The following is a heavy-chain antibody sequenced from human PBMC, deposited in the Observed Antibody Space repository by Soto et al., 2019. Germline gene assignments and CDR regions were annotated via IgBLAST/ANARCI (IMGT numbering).Heavy chain of an antibody. D-gene: IGHD1-1*01. CDR1: GLTVSGKKY. Sequence: PVGSLRLSCAAFGLTVSGKKYVAWVRQAPGEGLEWVSALYDVDGSFYADSVKGRFTTSSDSSKTTVYLQMNGLRPDDTAVYYCASWHEREHAYDVWGQGTTVTVSS. CDR3: ASWHEREHAYDV. V-gene: IGHV3-53*01. J-gene: IGHJ3*01. CDR2: LYDVDGS.